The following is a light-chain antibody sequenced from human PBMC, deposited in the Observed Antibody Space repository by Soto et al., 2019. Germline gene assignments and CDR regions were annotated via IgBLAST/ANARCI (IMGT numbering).Light chain of an antibody. V-gene: IGLV1-44*01. Sequence: QSVLTQAPSASGTPGQRVTISCSGSSSNIGTNPVNWYQHLPGTAPKLLIYRNDQRPSGVPDRFSGSKSGTSASLAISGLQADDEADYYCQSYDTSLSRRWVFGGGTKVTVL. CDR2: RND. CDR3: QSYDTSLSRRWV. J-gene: IGLJ3*02. CDR1: SSNIGTNP.